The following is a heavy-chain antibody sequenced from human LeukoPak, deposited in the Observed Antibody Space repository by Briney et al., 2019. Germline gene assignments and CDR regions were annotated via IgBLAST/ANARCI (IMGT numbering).Heavy chain of an antibody. CDR1: GYTFFSYG. Sequence: ASVKVSCKASGYTFFSYGISWVQPAPGQGLDGMGWITVYNGNTNYLQKFQGRVTMTTDTSTSTAYMELRSLRSDDTAVYYCARLVYYDSSGTWFDPWGQGTLVTVSS. CDR3: ARLVYYDSSGTWFDP. CDR2: ITVYNGNT. V-gene: IGHV1-18*01. D-gene: IGHD3-22*01. J-gene: IGHJ5*02.